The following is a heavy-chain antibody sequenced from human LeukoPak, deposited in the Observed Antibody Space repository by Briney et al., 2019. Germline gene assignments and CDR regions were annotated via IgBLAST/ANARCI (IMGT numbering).Heavy chain of an antibody. CDR1: GGSICSYY. D-gene: IGHD3-10*01. CDR2: IYNSGST. Sequence: SETLSLTCTVSGGSICSYYWNWIRQAPGKGLEWIGYIYNSGSTKDTCALKSRVTISIDTPKTQFSLKLSFETTTDTAVYYCARVEGAPITMIRGVRKSGRVFDYWGQRTLVTVS. CDR3: ARVEGAPITMIRGVRKSGRVFDY. J-gene: IGHJ4*02. V-gene: IGHV4-59*12.